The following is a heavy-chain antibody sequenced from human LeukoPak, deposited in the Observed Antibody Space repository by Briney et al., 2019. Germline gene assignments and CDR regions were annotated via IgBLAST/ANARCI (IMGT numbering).Heavy chain of an antibody. V-gene: IGHV4-59*08. D-gene: IGHD3-16*01. CDR1: GGSIGTHS. CDR3: ARSLGGSAPDYFDY. Sequence: SETLSLTCTVSGGSIGTHSWNWIRQPPGKGLEWIGYIYYSGTTNYNPSLESRVTISLDTSKNEFSLKLNSVTAADTAVYYCARSLGGSAPDYFDYWGQGTLVTVSS. CDR2: IYYSGTT. J-gene: IGHJ4*02.